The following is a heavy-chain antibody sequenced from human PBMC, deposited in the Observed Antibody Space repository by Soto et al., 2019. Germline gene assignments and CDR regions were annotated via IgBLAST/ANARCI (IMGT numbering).Heavy chain of an antibody. D-gene: IGHD3-9*01. CDR2: ISAYNGNT. CDR3: ARGVKYYDILTGYHI. V-gene: IGHV1-18*01. J-gene: IGHJ4*02. CDR1: GYTFTSYG. Sequence: ASVKVSCKASGYTFTSYGISWVRQAPGQGLEWMGWISAYNGNTNYAQKLQGRVTITADKSTSTAYMELRSLRSEDTAVYYCARGVKYYDILTGYHIWGQGTLVTVSS.